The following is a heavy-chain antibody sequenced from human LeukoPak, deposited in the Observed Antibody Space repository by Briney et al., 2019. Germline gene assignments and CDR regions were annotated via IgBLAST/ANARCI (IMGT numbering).Heavy chain of an antibody. J-gene: IGHJ4*02. CDR1: GYTFTDYY. V-gene: IGHV1-2*02. CDR2: INPNGGGT. Sequence: GASVKVSCKASGYTFTDYYMHWVRQAPGQGLEWMGWINPNGGGTNYAQMFQGRVTMTRDTSINTAYMELSSLSSDDTAIYYCARYSNSSPLDYWGQGTQVTVSS. D-gene: IGHD6-6*01. CDR3: ARYSNSSPLDY.